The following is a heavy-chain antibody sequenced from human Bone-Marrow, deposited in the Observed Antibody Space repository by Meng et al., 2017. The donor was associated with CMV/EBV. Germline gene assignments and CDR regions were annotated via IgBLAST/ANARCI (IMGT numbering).Heavy chain of an antibody. CDR1: GFTFSSYG. Sequence: GESLKISCAASGFTFSSYGMHWVRQAPGKGLEWVAFIRYDGSNKYYADSVKGRFTISRDNSKNTLYLQMNSLRAEDTAVYYCARVERRHYYYGMDVWGQGTTVTVSS. V-gene: IGHV3-30*02. D-gene: IGHD5-24*01. CDR3: ARVERRHYYYGMDV. CDR2: IRYDGSNK. J-gene: IGHJ6*02.